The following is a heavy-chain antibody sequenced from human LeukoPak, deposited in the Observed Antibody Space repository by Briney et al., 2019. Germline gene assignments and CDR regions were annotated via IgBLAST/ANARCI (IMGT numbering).Heavy chain of an antibody. V-gene: IGHV5-51*01. D-gene: IGHD2-15*01. Sequence: GESLKISCKGSGYSFTSYWIGWVRQMPGKGLEWMGIIYPGDSDTRYSPSFQGQVTISADRSISTAYLQWSSLKASGTAMYYCARQYCSGGSCYHFDYWGQGTLVTVSS. CDR2: IYPGDSDT. J-gene: IGHJ4*02. CDR1: GYSFTSYW. CDR3: ARQYCSGGSCYHFDY.